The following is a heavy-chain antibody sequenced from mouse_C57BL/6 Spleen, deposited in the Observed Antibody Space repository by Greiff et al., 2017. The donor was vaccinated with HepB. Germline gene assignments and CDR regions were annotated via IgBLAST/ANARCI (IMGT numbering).Heavy chain of an antibody. CDR3: ARCLYDYDDYYAMDY. CDR1: GYTFTSYW. J-gene: IGHJ4*01. V-gene: IGHV1-64*01. Sequence: VQLQQPGAELVKPGASVTLSCKASGYTFTSYWMHWVTQRPGQGLEWIGMIHPNSGSTNYNEKFKSKATLTVDKSSSPAYMQLSSLTSEDSAVYYCARCLYDYDDYYAMDYWGQGTSVTVSS. D-gene: IGHD2-4*01. CDR2: IHPNSGST.